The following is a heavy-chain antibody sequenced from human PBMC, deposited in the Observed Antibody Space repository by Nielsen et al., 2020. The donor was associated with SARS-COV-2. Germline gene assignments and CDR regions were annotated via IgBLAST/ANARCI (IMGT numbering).Heavy chain of an antibody. CDR1: GGSISSYY. V-gene: IGHV4-59*01. J-gene: IGHJ5*02. Sequence: GSLRLSCTVSGGSISSYYWSWIRQPPGKGLEWIGYIYYSGSTNYNPSLKSRVTISVDTSKNQFSLKLSSVTAADTAVYYCARDVTMVRGWFDPWGQGTLVTVSS. D-gene: IGHD3-10*01. CDR2: IYYSGST. CDR3: ARDVTMVRGWFDP.